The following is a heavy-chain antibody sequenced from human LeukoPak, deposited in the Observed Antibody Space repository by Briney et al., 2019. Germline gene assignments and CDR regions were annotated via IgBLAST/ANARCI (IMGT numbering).Heavy chain of an antibody. J-gene: IGHJ5*02. CDR3: ARLALSSEYSSSWPTPYWFDP. D-gene: IGHD6-13*01. Sequence: PSETLSLTCTVSGGSISSYYWSWIRQPPGKGLEWIGYIYYSGSTNYNPSLKSRVTISVDTSRNQFSLKLSSVTAADTAVYYCARLALSSEYSSSWPTPYWFDPWGQGTLVTVSS. CDR2: IYYSGST. V-gene: IGHV4-59*08. CDR1: GGSISSYY.